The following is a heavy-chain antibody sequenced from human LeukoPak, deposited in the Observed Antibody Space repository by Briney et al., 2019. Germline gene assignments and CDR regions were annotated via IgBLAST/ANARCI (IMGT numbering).Heavy chain of an antibody. Sequence: GASVKVSCKASGYTFSIYAISRVRQAPGQGLEWMGWISAYNGNTDYAQKLQGRVTMTTDTSTSTAYMELRSLRSDDTAVYYCARMTSGSLYDSSGYPDYWGQGTLLTVSS. CDR3: ARMTSGSLYDSSGYPDY. V-gene: IGHV1-18*01. CDR1: GYTFSIYA. J-gene: IGHJ4*02. D-gene: IGHD3-22*01. CDR2: ISAYNGNT.